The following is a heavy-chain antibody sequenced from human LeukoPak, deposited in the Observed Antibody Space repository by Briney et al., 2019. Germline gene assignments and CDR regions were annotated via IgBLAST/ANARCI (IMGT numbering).Heavy chain of an antibody. J-gene: IGHJ4*02. CDR1: GFPFTKFY. Sequence: PGGSLRLSCAVSGFPFTKFYMSWIRQAPGKGLEWISYIGLSGSPLDYADSVRGRFTISSDNAKNSLYLTMNSLSAEDTAVYYCARKDFSSGSFSYWGQGTLVTVSS. D-gene: IGHD3-22*01. CDR2: IGLSGSPL. CDR3: ARKDFSSGSFSY. V-gene: IGHV3-11*04.